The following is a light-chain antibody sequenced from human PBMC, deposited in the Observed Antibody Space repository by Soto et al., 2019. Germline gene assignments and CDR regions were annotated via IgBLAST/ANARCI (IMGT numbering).Light chain of an antibody. V-gene: IGKV3-11*01. CDR1: QSVSSY. CDR2: DAS. J-gene: IGKJ4*01. CDR3: QQRSNWPPLT. Sequence: IVLTQSPATLSLSPGERATLSCRASQSVSSYLAWYQQKPGQAPRLLIYDASNRATGIPARFSGSGSGTDFTLTISSLDPEGFAVYYCQQRSNWPPLTFGGGMKVYIK.